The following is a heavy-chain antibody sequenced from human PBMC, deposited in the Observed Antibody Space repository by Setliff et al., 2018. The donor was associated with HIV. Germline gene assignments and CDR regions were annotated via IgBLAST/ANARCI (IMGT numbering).Heavy chain of an antibody. V-gene: IGHV5-51*01. CDR2: IYPGDSDT. D-gene: IGHD3-10*01. CDR3: ARHGQYGSGSYYNRPFDY. Sequence: LGESLKISCKGSGYSFTNYWIAWLRQMPGKGLECMGIIYPGDSDTRYSPSFQGQVTISADKSINTAYLQWSSLKASDTAMYYCARHGQYGSGSYYNRPFDYWGQGTLVTVSS. J-gene: IGHJ4*02. CDR1: GYSFTNYW.